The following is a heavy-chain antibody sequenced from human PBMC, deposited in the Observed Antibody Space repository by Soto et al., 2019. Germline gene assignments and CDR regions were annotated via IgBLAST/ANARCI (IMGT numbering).Heavy chain of an antibody. Sequence: EVQLVESGGGLVQPGGSLRLSCAASGFTFSDHYMDWVRQAPGKRLEWVGRIKNKANSYSTEYAASVTGRFTISRDDSKNLLYLQMNSLKTEDTAVYYCARDSGRGWSNFDFWGQGTLVTVSS. CDR1: GFTFSDHY. D-gene: IGHD6-19*01. J-gene: IGHJ4*02. V-gene: IGHV3-72*01. CDR2: IKNKANSYST. CDR3: ARDSGRGWSNFDF.